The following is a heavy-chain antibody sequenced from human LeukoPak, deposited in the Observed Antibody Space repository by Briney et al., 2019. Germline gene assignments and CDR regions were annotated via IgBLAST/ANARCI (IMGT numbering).Heavy chain of an antibody. V-gene: IGHV4-34*01. CDR2: INHSGST. CDR1: GGSFSGYY. CDR3: ARVHRSYSSGWYPASDY. Sequence: SETLSLTCAVYGGSFSGYYWSWIRQPPGKGLEWIGEINHSGSTNYNPSLKSRVTISVDTSKNQFSLKLSSVTAADTAVYYCARVHRSYSSGWYPASDYWGQGTLVTVSS. D-gene: IGHD6-19*01. J-gene: IGHJ4*02.